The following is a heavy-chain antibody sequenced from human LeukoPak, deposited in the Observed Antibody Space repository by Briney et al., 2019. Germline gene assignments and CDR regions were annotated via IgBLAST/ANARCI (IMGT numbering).Heavy chain of an antibody. CDR1: GYSISSGYY. CDR3: ARDNSVRDEAWWFNP. V-gene: IGHV4-38-2*02. Sequence: SETLSLTCTVSGYSISSGYYWGWIRQPPGKGLEWTGSIYHSGSTYYNPSLKSRVTMSVDTSKNQFSLKLSSVTAADTAVYYCARDNSVRDEAWWFNPWGQGTLVTVSS. D-gene: IGHD5-24*01. J-gene: IGHJ5*02. CDR2: IYHSGST.